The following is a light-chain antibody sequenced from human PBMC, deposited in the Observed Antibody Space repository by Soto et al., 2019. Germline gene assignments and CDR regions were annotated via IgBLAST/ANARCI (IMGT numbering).Light chain of an antibody. V-gene: IGLV2-14*01. J-gene: IGLJ1*01. Sequence: QSALTQPASVSGSPGQSITISCTGTSSDVGGYNYVSWYQHHPGKAPKLMIYEVNNRPSGVSNRFSGSKSGNTASLTISGLQAEDEADYYCSSYTSISTYVFGSGTKLTVL. CDR2: EVN. CDR1: SSDVGGYNY. CDR3: SSYTSISTYV.